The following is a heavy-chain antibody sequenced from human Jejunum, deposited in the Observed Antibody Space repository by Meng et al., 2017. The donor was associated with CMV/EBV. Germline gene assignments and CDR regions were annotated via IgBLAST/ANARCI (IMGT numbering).Heavy chain of an antibody. Sequence: NLSGYPFTDYYIHWVQQAPGKGLEWMGLVDPEDGETIYAEKFQGRVTISADTSTDTIYMELSNLRSEDTAVYFCALGLYTTSWFFDLWGRGTLVTVSS. D-gene: IGHD1-14*01. V-gene: IGHV1-69-2*01. CDR3: ALGLYTTSWFFDL. CDR2: VDPEDGET. CDR1: GYPFTDYY. J-gene: IGHJ2*01.